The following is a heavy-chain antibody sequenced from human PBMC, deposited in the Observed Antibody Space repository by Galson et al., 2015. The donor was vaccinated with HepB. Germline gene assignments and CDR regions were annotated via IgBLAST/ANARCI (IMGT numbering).Heavy chain of an antibody. J-gene: IGHJ4*02. CDR3: AKDRDGGWARLEY. D-gene: IGHD6-19*01. CDR2: ITGSGGST. CDR1: GFTFSSYV. V-gene: IGHV3-23*01. Sequence: SLRLSCAVSGFTFSSYVINWVRQAPGKGLEWVSAITGSGGSTYYADSVKGRFTISRDNSKNTLWLQMNSLRAEDTAVYYCAKDRDGGWARLEYWGQGTLVTVSS.